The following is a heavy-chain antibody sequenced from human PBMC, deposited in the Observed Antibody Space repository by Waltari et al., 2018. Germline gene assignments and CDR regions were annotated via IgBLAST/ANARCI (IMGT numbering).Heavy chain of an antibody. CDR3: ARGSVGATPRFGY. CDR1: GYTFTSYA. J-gene: IGHJ4*02. V-gene: IGHV1-3*01. CDR2: INAGNGNT. D-gene: IGHD1-26*01. Sequence: QVQLVQSGAEVKKPGASVKVSCKASGYTFTSYAMHWVRQAPGQRLEWMGWINAGNGNTKYSQKFQGRVTITRDTSASTAYMELSSLRSEDTAVYYCARGSVGATPRFGYWGQGTLVIVSS.